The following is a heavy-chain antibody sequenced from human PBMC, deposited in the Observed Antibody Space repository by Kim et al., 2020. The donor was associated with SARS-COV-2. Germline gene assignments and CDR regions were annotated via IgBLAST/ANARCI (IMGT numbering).Heavy chain of an antibody. CDR1: GFTFSSYE. J-gene: IGHJ6*02. V-gene: IGHV3-48*03. CDR3: ARDGSITIFGVSYYYYGLDD. CDR2: ISSSGSTI. D-gene: IGHD3-3*01. Sequence: GGSLRLSCAASGFTFSSYEMNWVRQAPGKGLELVSYISSSGSTIYYADSVKGRFTISRDKAKNSLYLQMNSLRAEDTAVYYCARDGSITIFGVSYYYYGLDDRGQGTTVTVYS.